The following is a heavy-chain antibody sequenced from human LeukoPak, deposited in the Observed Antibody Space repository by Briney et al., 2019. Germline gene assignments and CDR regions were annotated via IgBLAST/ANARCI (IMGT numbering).Heavy chain of an antibody. D-gene: IGHD1-1*01. CDR1: GASFSTNY. Sequence: KPSETLSLTCSVSGASFSTNYWSWIRQPPGRGLEWIGYVFDSGSTNYNPSLTSRVTISVDTSTKQFSLRLSSVTAADTAVYYCARLYQQSKWKYYYYYMDVWGKGTAVTVSS. J-gene: IGHJ6*03. CDR2: VFDSGST. CDR3: ARLYQQSKWKYYYYYMDV. V-gene: IGHV4-59*01.